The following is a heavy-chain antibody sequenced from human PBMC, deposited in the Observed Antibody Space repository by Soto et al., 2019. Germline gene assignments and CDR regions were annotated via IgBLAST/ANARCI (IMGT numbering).Heavy chain of an antibody. D-gene: IGHD6-13*01. Sequence: EVQLVESGGGLVQPGGSLKLSCAASGFTFSGSAMHWVRQASGKGLEWVGRIRSKANSYATAYAASVKGRFTIPRDDSKNTAYLQMNSRKTEDTAVYYCTRESAAAGNWGQGTLVIVSS. J-gene: IGHJ4*02. CDR3: TRESAAAGN. V-gene: IGHV3-73*02. CDR1: GFTFSGSA. CDR2: IRSKANSYAT.